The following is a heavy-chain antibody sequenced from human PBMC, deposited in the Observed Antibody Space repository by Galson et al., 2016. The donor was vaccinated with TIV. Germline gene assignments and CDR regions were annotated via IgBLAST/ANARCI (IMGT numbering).Heavy chain of an antibody. CDR3: ARGGFLKDYGDRSGYYPLDY. Sequence: KVSCKASGYRFTGYHIHWVRQAPGQGLEWMGWINPSSGGTKSAQKFQGWVTMTRDTSISTAYMELSSLKSDDTAVYYCARGGFLKDYGDRSGYYPLDYWGQGTLLTVSA. D-gene: IGHD3-22*01. CDR1: GYRFTGYH. V-gene: IGHV1-2*04. CDR2: INPSSGGT. J-gene: IGHJ4*02.